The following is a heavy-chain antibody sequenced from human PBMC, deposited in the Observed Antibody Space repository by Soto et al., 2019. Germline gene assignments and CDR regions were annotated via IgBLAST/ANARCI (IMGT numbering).Heavy chain of an antibody. CDR2: IYHSGST. J-gene: IGHJ6*02. CDR3: ATSALDYYGSGIYYGMDV. D-gene: IGHD3-10*01. V-gene: IGHV4-38-2*02. Sequence: SETLSLTCTVSGYSISSGSYWAWIRQPPGKGPEWIGYIYHSGSTYYNPSLKSRVTISVDRSKNQFSLKLSSVTAADTAVYYCATSALDYYGSGIYYGMDVWGQGTTVTVSS. CDR1: GYSISSGSY.